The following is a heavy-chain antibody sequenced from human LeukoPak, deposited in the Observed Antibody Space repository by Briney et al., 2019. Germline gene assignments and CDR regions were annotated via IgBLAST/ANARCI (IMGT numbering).Heavy chain of an antibody. V-gene: IGHV3-7*05. CDR2: INEDGSDK. CDR3: ATWSNAWEFDY. J-gene: IGHJ4*02. CDR1: GFTFSSSW. Sequence: GGSLRLSCAASGFTFSSSWMTWVRQAPGKGLEWVAHINEDGSDKYYVDSVMGRFSISRDNTKNSLYLRMSSLRAEDTAVYYCATWSNAWEFDYWGQGTLVSVSS. D-gene: IGHD1-26*01.